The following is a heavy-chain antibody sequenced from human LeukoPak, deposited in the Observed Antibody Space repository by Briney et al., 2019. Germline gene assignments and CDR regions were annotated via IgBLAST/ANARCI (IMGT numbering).Heavy chain of an antibody. CDR2: IYYSGST. J-gene: IGHJ4*02. CDR1: GGSISSYD. Sequence: SETLSLTCTVSGGSISSYDWSWIRRPPGKGLEWIGYIYYSGSTKHNPSLKSRVTISVDTSKNQFSLKLSSVSAADTAVYYCARMYYYGSGSYSPYDYWGQGTLVTVSS. V-gene: IGHV4-59*01. D-gene: IGHD3-10*01. CDR3: ARMYYYGSGSYSPYDY.